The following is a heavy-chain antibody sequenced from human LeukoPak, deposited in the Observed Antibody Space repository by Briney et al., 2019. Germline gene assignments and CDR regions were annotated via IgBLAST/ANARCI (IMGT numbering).Heavy chain of an antibody. Sequence: ASVKVSCKVPGYTLTVLSMHWVRQAPGKGLEWMGGFDPDDGETIYAQKFQGRVTMTEDTSTDTAYMELSSLRSEDTAVYYCATVGPLFSHGYYFDYWGQGTLVTVSS. J-gene: IGHJ4*02. V-gene: IGHV1-24*01. CDR2: FDPDDGET. CDR1: GYTLTVLS. CDR3: ATVGPLFSHGYYFDY. D-gene: IGHD3-9*01.